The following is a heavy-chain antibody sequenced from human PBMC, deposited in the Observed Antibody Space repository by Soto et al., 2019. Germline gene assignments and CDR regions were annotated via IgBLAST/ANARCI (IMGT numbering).Heavy chain of an antibody. CDR2: ISYDGSNK. D-gene: IGHD3-22*01. V-gene: IGHV3-30-3*01. CDR1: GFTFSSYA. J-gene: IGHJ4*02. Sequence: QVQLVESGGGVVQPGRSLRLSCAASGFTFSSYAMNWVRQAPGKGLEWVALISYDGSNKYYADSVKGRFTISRDSSKNTLYLQMNSLRDADTAFYYCARGVFYYYGSSGYSPDYWGQGTLVTVSS. CDR3: ARGVFYYYGSSGYSPDY.